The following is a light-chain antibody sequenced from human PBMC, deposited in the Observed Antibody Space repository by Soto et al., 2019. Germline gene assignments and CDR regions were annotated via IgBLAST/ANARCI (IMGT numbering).Light chain of an antibody. CDR1: LSVGSN. CDR3: QQYNNWPRT. CDR2: GAS. J-gene: IGKJ1*01. V-gene: IGKV3-15*01. Sequence: EVVMTQSPATLSVSPGERATFSCRASLSVGSNLAWLQQKPGQAPRLLIYGASTRATGVPARFSGRGSGTDFPLTISSLQSEDIAVYYCQQYNNWPRTFGQGTKVEIK.